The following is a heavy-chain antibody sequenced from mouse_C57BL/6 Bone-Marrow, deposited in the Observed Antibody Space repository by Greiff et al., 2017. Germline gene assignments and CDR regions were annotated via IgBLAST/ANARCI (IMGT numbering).Heavy chain of an antibody. J-gene: IGHJ4*01. V-gene: IGHV1-82*01. CDR2: IYPGDGDT. Sequence: VQLQQSGPELVKPGASVKISCKASGYAFSSSWMNWVKQRPGKGLEWIGRIYPGDGDTNYNGKFKGKATLTADKSSSTAYMQLSSLTSEDSAVYFCARHSNQGAMDYWGQGTSVTVSS. CDR1: GYAFSSSW. CDR3: ARHSNQGAMDY. D-gene: IGHD2-5*01.